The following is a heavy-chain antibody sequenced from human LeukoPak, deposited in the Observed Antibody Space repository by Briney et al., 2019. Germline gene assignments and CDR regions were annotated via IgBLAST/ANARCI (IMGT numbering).Heavy chain of an antibody. CDR1: GFTFSSYA. D-gene: IGHD6-19*01. CDR2: ISGSGGST. Sequence: GGSLRLSCAASGFTFSSYAMSWVRQAPGKGLEWVSAISGSGGSTYYADSVKGRFTISRDNSKNMLYLQMNSLRAEDTAVYYCAKDRLSSGWFKGLVDYWGQGTLVTVSS. V-gene: IGHV3-23*01. CDR3: AKDRLSSGWFKGLVDY. J-gene: IGHJ4*02.